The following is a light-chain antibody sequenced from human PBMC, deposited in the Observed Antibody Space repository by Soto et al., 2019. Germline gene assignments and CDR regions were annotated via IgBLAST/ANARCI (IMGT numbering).Light chain of an antibody. V-gene: IGKV3-11*01. CDR2: DAS. J-gene: IGKJ4*01. Sequence: EILLTQSPATLSLSPGERATLSCRASQRVRSYLALYQQKPGQAPRLLIYDASNRATDIPARFSGSGSGTDFTLTISSLDPEDSAVYYCHQRSKFHLTVGGGTKLAIK. CDR1: QRVRSY. CDR3: HQRSKFHLT.